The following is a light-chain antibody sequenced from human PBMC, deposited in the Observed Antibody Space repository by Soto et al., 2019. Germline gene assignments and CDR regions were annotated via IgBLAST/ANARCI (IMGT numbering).Light chain of an antibody. CDR3: QQYNNWWT. V-gene: IGKV3-15*01. Sequence: EIVMTQSPATLSASPGERATLSCRASQSVSNNLAWYHQKPGQAPRLLFYGASTRATGIPARFSGSGSGTEFTLTISSLQPEDFAVYYCQQYNNWWTFGQGTKVEIK. J-gene: IGKJ1*01. CDR2: GAS. CDR1: QSVSNN.